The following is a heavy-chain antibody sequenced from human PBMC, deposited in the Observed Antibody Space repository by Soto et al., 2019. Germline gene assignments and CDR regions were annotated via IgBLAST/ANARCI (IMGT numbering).Heavy chain of an antibody. CDR3: VRDRVYFDY. CDR2: TNSDGTST. Sequence: DVQLVESGGGLVQPGGSLRLSCAASGFTFSSYWMHWVRQAPGKGLVWVSRTNSDGTSTSYADSVKGQFTISRDNAKNMLYLHMNSRRVGDTAVYYWVRDRVYFDYGVQGTLITVSS. J-gene: IGHJ4*02. V-gene: IGHV3-74*01. D-gene: IGHD3-10*01. CDR1: GFTFSSYW.